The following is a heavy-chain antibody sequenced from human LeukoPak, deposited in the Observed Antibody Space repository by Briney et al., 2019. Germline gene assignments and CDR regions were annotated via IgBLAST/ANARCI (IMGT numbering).Heavy chain of an antibody. CDR1: GGSISSYY. D-gene: IGHD3-16*01. CDR2: IYYSGGT. J-gene: IGHJ4*02. Sequence: PSETLSLTCTVSGGSISSYYWSWIRQPPGKGLEWIGYIYYSGGTNYNPSLKSRVTIPVDTSKNQFSLKLSSVTAADTAVYYCARGGHGPYDYWGQGTLVTVSS. V-gene: IGHV4-59*01. CDR3: ARGGHGPYDY.